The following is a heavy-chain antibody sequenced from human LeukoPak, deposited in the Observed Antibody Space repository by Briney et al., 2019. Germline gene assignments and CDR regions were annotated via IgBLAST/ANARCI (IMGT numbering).Heavy chain of an antibody. J-gene: IGHJ4*02. CDR1: GFTFSSYW. D-gene: IGHD5-18*01. CDR2: INQEGSEK. CDR3: ARDLVQLWSKDY. V-gene: IGHV3-7*01. Sequence: PGGSLRLSCAASGFTFSSYWMTWVRQAPGKGLEWVADINQEGSEKYYVDSVKGRFTISRDNAKNSLYLQMNSLRAEDTAVYYCARDLVQLWSKDYWGQGTLVTVSS.